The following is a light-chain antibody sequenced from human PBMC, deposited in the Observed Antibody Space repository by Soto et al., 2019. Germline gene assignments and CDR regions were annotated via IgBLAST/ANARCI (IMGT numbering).Light chain of an antibody. CDR2: GAS. CDR3: QQYNNWPSMYT. Sequence: EIVMTQSPATLSVSPGERATLSCRASQSVSSNLAWYQQKPGQAPRLLIYGASTRATGIPARFSGSGSGTEFTLTISSLQSEDFAVYYCQQYNNWPSMYTFGQGTKVDI. V-gene: IGKV3-15*01. CDR1: QSVSSN. J-gene: IGKJ2*01.